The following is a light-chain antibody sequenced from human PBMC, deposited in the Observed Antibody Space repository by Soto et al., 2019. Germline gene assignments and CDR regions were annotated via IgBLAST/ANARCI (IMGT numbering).Light chain of an antibody. CDR2: HDS. V-gene: IGLV3-21*04. CDR1: NIGSKS. J-gene: IGLJ1*01. Sequence: SYELSQPPSVSVAPGKTARISCGGNNIGSKSVHWYQQKPGQAPVLVTYHDSDRPSGIPERFSGSNSGNTATLTISRVEAGDEADYYCQVWDTSSDPLYVFGTGTKVTVL. CDR3: QVWDTSSDPLYV.